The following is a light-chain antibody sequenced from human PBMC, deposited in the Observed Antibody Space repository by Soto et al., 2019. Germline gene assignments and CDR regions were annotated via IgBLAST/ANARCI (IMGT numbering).Light chain of an antibody. CDR2: GAS. CDR3: QQYNNWPPPYT. Sequence: EIGMTQSPATLSVSPGERATLSCRASQSVSSNLAWYQQKPGQAPRLLIYGASTRATGIPARLSGSGSGTEFTLTISSLQSEDFAVYYCQQYNNWPPPYTFGQGTKLEIK. CDR1: QSVSSN. J-gene: IGKJ2*01. V-gene: IGKV3-15*01.